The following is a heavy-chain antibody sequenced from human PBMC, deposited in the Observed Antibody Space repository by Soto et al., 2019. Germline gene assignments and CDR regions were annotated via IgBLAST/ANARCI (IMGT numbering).Heavy chain of an antibody. J-gene: IGHJ4*02. D-gene: IGHD5-18*01. CDR1: GFTFRSYG. CDR2: IWYDGSNK. V-gene: IGHV3-33*01. CDR3: ARDQNEMQIWPLQVDY. Sequence: LRLSCAASGFTFRSYGMHWVRQAPGKGLEWVAVIWYDGSNKYYADSVKGRFTISRDNSKNTLYLQMNSLRAESTAVYYWARDQNEMQIWPLQVDYWGQGTLVTVSS.